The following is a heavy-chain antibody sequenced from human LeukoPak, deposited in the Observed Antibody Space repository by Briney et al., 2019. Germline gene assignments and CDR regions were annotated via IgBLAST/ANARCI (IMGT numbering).Heavy chain of an antibody. D-gene: IGHD7-27*01. J-gene: IGHJ4*02. Sequence: PGGSLRLSCAASGFTVSSNYMSWVRQAPGKGLERVSVIYSGGSTYYGDSVKGRFTISRDNSKNTLYLQMNSLRAEDTAVYYCARDKAVTALGYWGQGTLVTVSS. V-gene: IGHV3-53*01. CDR3: ARDKAVTALGY. CDR1: GFTVSSNY. CDR2: IYSGGST.